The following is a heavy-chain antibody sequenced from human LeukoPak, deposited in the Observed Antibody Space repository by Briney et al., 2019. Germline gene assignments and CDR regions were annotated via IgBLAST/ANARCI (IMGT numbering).Heavy chain of an antibody. V-gene: IGHV4-59*01. D-gene: IGHD3-3*01. J-gene: IGHJ4*02. Sequence: SETLSLTCTVSGGSISSYYWSWIRQPPGKGLEWIGYIYYSGSTNYNPSLKSRVTISVDTSKNQFSLKLSSVTAADTAVYYCARQLWSGPLAGTYYFDYWGQGTLVTVSS. CDR1: GGSISSYY. CDR3: ARQLWSGPLAGTYYFDY. CDR2: IYYSGST.